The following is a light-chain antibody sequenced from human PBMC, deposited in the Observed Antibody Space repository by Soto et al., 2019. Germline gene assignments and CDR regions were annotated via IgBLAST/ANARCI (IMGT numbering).Light chain of an antibody. CDR3: GTWDNSLSAGI. V-gene: IGLV1-51*01. Sequence: QRVLTNPPSVSAVARRGVRIFCSGSSSNIGDNFVSWYQQLPGTAPKLLIYDNNKRPSGIPDRFSGSKSGTSATLGITGLQTGDEADYYCGTWDNSLSAGIFGGGTKVTVL. CDR1: SSNIGDNF. J-gene: IGLJ2*01. CDR2: DNN.